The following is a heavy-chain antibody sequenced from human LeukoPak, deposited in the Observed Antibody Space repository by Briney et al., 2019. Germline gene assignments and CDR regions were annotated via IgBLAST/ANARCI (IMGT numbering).Heavy chain of an antibody. V-gene: IGHV3-23*01. CDR2: LSGSGSGDST. Sequence: GGSLRLSCAASGFSFSTYAMTWLRQAPGKGLEWVSTLSGSGSGDSTFYADSVKGRFTISRDNSKNTLFLQMNSLRAEDTAVEYCAKTPFSTRGHVDYWGQGTLVTVSS. CDR1: GFSFSTYA. CDR3: AKTPFSTRGHVDY. J-gene: IGHJ4*02.